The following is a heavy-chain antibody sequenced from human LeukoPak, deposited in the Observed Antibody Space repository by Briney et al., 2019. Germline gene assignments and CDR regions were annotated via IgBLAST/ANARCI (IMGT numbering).Heavy chain of an antibody. J-gene: IGHJ3*02. CDR1: GFTFSSYW. CDR2: IKQDGSEK. CDR3: ARVYYDILTGYTYAFDI. V-gene: IGHV3-7*01. D-gene: IGHD3-9*01. Sequence: GGSLRLSCAASGFTFSSYWMSWVRQAPGKGLEWVANIKQDGSEKYYVDSVKGRFTISRDNAKNSLYLQMNSLRAEDTAVYYCARVYYDILTGYTYAFDIWGQGTMVTVSS.